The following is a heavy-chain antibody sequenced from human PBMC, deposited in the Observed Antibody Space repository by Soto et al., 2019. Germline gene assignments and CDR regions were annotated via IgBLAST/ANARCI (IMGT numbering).Heavy chain of an antibody. CDR1: GGSFSGYY. Sequence: SETLSLTCAVYGGSFSGYYWSWIRQPPGKGLEWIGEINHSGSTNYNPSLKSRVTISVDTPKNQFSLKLSSVTAADTAVYYCARAYYGSGYNWFDPWGQGTLVTVSS. CDR3: ARAYYGSGYNWFDP. J-gene: IGHJ5*02. D-gene: IGHD3-10*01. CDR2: INHSGST. V-gene: IGHV4-34*01.